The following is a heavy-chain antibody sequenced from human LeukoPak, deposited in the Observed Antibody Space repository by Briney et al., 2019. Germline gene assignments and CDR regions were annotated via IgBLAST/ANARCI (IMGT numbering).Heavy chain of an antibody. Sequence: PGGSLRLSCAASGFTLSTHWMHWVRQSQGKGLVSVARIFSDGTGTLYADSVKGRFTISRDNAENTLFLQMNSLRVEDTAVYYCARGLVVAGWSTFDIWGQGTMVTVSS. V-gene: IGHV3-74*01. CDR3: ARGLVVAGWSTFDI. D-gene: IGHD6-19*01. CDR2: IFSDGTGT. CDR1: GFTLSTHW. J-gene: IGHJ3*02.